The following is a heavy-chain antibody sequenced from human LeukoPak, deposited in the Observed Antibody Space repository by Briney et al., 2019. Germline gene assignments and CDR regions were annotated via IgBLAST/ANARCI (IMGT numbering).Heavy chain of an antibody. J-gene: IGHJ4*02. Sequence: SQTLSLTCAISGDSVSSNSAAWNWIRQSPSRGLEWLGRTYYRSKWYNDYAVSVKSRITINPDTSKNQFSLKLSSVTAADTAVYYCARHNMVRGVIIGSYFDYWGQGTLVTVSS. CDR3: ARHNMVRGVIIGSYFDY. D-gene: IGHD3-10*01. CDR1: GDSVSSNSAA. V-gene: IGHV6-1*01. CDR2: TYYRSKWYN.